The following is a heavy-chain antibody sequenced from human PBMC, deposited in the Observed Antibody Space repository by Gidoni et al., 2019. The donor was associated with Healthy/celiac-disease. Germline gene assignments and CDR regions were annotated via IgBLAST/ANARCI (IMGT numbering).Heavy chain of an antibody. J-gene: IGHJ6*02. CDR1: GFTFSSYA. CDR2: ISYDGSNK. V-gene: IGHV3-30-3*01. Sequence: QVQLVESGGGVVQPGRSLSLSCAASGFTFSSYAMHWVRQAPGKGLEWVAVISYDGSNKYYADSVKGRFTISRDNSKNTLYLQMNSLRAEDTAVYYCARSPYSYYGMDVWGQGTTVTVSS. CDR3: ARSPYSYYGMDV. D-gene: IGHD5-18*01.